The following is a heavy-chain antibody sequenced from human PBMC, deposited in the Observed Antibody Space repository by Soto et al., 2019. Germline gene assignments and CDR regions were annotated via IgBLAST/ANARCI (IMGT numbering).Heavy chain of an antibody. V-gene: IGHV3-21*06. CDR2: ISSTTNYI. J-gene: IGHJ4*02. CDR1: GFTFTRYS. CDR3: ARESEDLTSNFDY. Sequence: GESLKISCAASGFTFTRYSMNWVRQAPGKGLEWVSSISSTTNYIYYGDSMKGRFTISRDNAKNSLYLEMNSLRAEDTAVYYCARESEDLTSNFDYWDQGTLVTVSS.